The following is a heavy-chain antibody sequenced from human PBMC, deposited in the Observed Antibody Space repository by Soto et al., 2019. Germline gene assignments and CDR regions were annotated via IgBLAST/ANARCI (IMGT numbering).Heavy chain of an antibody. V-gene: IGHV3-33*01. D-gene: IGHD5-18*01. J-gene: IGHJ6*02. Sequence: QVQLVESGGGVVQPGRSLRLSCAASGFTFSSYGMHWVRQAPGKGLEWVAVIWYDGSNKYYADSVKGRFTISRDNSKNTLYLQMNSLRADDTAVYYCARVEYSYGYYYYYYYGMDVWGQGTMVTVSS. CDR2: IWYDGSNK. CDR1: GFTFSSYG. CDR3: ARVEYSYGYYYYYYYGMDV.